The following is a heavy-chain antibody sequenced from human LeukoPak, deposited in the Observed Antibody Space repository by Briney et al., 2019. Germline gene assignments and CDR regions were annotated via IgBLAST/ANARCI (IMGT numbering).Heavy chain of an antibody. D-gene: IGHD3-9*01. CDR3: ARLVTDDY. V-gene: IGHV4-34*01. J-gene: IGHJ4*02. Sequence: SETLSLTCAVYGGSFSGYYWSWIRQPPGKGLEWIGEINHSGSTNYNPSLKSRVAISVDTSKNQFSLKLSSVTAADTAVYYCARLVTDDYWGQGTLVTVSS. CDR2: INHSGST. CDR1: GGSFSGYY.